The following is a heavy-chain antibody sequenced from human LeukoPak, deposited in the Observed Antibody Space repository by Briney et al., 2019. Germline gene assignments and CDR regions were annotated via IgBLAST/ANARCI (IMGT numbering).Heavy chain of an antibody. CDR3: ARDTYYYDSCGFDY. V-gene: IGHV1-69*13. CDR2: IIPIFGTA. D-gene: IGHD3-22*01. CDR1: GGTFSSYA. Sequence: SVKVSCKAPGGTFSSYAISWVRQAPGQGLEWMGGIIPIFGTANYAQKFQGRVTITADESTSTAYMELSSLRSEDTAVYYCARDTYYYDSCGFDYWGQGTLVTVSS. J-gene: IGHJ4*02.